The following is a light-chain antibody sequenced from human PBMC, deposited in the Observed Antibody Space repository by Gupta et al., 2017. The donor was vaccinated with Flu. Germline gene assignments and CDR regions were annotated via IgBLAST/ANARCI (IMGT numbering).Light chain of an antibody. CDR3: QQYYSYAWT. CDR1: QSISSW. V-gene: IGKV1-5*03. Sequence: DIQMTQSPSTLSASVGDRVIIICRASQSISSWLAWYQQKPGKAPKLLIYKASNLESGVPSRFSGSGSGTEFTLTITSLQPDDFATYYCQQYYSYAWTCGQGTKVEGK. CDR2: KAS. J-gene: IGKJ1*01.